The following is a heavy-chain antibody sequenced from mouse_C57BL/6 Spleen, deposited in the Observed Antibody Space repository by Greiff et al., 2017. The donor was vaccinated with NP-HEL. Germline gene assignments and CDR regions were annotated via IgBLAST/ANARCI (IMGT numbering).Heavy chain of an antibody. D-gene: IGHD1-1*01. J-gene: IGHJ4*01. CDR1: GYTFTDYE. V-gene: IGHV1-15*01. Sequence: QVQLQQSGAELVRPGASVTLSCKASGYTFTDYEMHWVKQTPVHGLEWIGAIDPEPGGTAYNQKFKGKAILTADKSSSTAYMELRSLTSEDSAVYYCTRISAVTTVVGAMDYWGQGTSVTVSS. CDR2: IDPEPGGT. CDR3: TRISAVTTVVGAMDY.